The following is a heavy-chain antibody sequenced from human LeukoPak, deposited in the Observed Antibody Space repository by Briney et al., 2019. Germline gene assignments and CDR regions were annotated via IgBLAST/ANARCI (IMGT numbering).Heavy chain of an antibody. Sequence: ASETLSLTCTVSGGSISSSSYYWGWIRQPPGKGLEWIGSIYYSGSTYYNPSLKSRVTISVDTSKSQFSLKLSSVTAADTAMYYCARGAKVSGGSSSFDYWGQGTLVTVSS. J-gene: IGHJ4*02. CDR3: ARGAKVSGGSSSFDY. CDR2: IYYSGST. D-gene: IGHD2-15*01. CDR1: GGSISSSSYY. V-gene: IGHV4-39*07.